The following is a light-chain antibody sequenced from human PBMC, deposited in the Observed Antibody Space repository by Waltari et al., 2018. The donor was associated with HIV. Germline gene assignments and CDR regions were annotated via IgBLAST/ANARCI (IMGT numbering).Light chain of an antibody. Sequence: SYVLTPPPSVSVAPGGTATITFAGNNIGSKNVHRYQQRPGHAPLLVFYYGNERPSGNHERFAGSNSGTTATLTIRRVEVADEADYYCQVWDSDSDHVFGPGTEVTVL. V-gene: IGLV3-21*01. CDR2: YGN. CDR3: QVWDSDSDHV. J-gene: IGLJ1*01. CDR1: NIGSKN.